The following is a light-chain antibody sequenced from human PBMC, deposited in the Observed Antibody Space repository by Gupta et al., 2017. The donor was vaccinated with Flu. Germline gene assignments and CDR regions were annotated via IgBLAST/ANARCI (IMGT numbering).Light chain of an antibody. J-gene: IGLJ2*01. Sequence: QSVLTQPPSASGTPGQGVTISCSGSSSNIGSNYVYWYQQLPGMAPKLLTFGYNQRPSGVPDRFSCSKSGTSGSLVISGLRSEDEGVYYCAAWEDNVSGLVVFGGGTKLTVL. CDR3: AAWEDNVSGLVV. V-gene: IGLV1-47*01. CDR1: SSNIGSNY. CDR2: GYN.